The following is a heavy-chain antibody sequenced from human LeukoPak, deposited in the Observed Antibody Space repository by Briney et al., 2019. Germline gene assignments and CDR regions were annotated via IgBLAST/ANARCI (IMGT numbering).Heavy chain of an antibody. V-gene: IGHV1-24*01. CDR2: FEDGET. D-gene: IGHD5-12*01. J-gene: IGHJ4*02. Sequence: GASVKVSCKVSGYSLSELSMHWVRQAPGKGLEWMGRFEDGETGYSQTFQGRVTMTEDTSTDTAYMELISLRSDDTAVYYCATGWQRYSLNDWGQGTLVTVSS. CDR1: GYSLSELS. CDR3: ATGWQRYSLND.